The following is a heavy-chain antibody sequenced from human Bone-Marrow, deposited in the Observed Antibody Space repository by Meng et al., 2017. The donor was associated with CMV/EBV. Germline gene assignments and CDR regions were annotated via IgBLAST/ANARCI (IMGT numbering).Heavy chain of an antibody. D-gene: IGHD6-13*01. V-gene: IGHV3-30-3*01. CDR3: ARDSSRYGELDY. Sequence: GESLKISCAASGFTFSDYYMSWIRQAPGKGLEWVALISYDGSKKYYADSVKGRFTISRDNSKNTLYLQMNSLRAEDTAVYYCARDSSRYGELDYWGQGTLVTVSS. J-gene: IGHJ4*02. CDR1: GFTFSDYY. CDR2: ISYDGSKK.